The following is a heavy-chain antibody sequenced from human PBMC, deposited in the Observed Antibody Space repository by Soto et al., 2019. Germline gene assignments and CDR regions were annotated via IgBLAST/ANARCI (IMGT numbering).Heavy chain of an antibody. Sequence: SATLSITCAVSGGSFRGFYWTWIRQPPGKGLEWIGEINHSGSTNYNPSLKSRVTISVDTSKNQFSLKLSSVTAADTAVYYCARGHGTIAVAGTLRGVRYDYYYGMDVWGQGTTVTVSS. CDR2: INHSGST. CDR1: GGSFRGFY. D-gene: IGHD6-19*01. J-gene: IGHJ6*02. V-gene: IGHV4-34*01. CDR3: ARGHGTIAVAGTLRGVRYDYYYGMDV.